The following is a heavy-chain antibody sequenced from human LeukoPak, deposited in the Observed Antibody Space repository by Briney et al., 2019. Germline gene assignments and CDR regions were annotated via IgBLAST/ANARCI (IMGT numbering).Heavy chain of an antibody. D-gene: IGHD3-22*01. CDR3: ARGYYYDSRGYHEGYFDY. Sequence: QPGGSLRLSCAASGFTLRSYAMSWVRQAPGKGLEWVSAISTSGGTTYYSDSVKGRFTISRDNSKNTLYLQMNSLRAEDTAVYYCARGYYYDSRGYHEGYFDYWGQGTLVTVSS. CDR2: ISTSGGTT. CDR1: GFTLRSYA. V-gene: IGHV3-23*01. J-gene: IGHJ4*02.